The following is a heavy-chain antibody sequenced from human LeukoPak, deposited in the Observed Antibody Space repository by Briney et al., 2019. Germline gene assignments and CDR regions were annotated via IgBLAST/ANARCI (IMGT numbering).Heavy chain of an antibody. J-gene: IGHJ4*02. CDR1: GFTFSSYA. Sequence: GGSLRLSCAASGFTFSSYAMSWVRQAPGKGLEWVSAISGSGGSTYYADSVKGRFTISRDNSKNTLYLQMNSLRAEDTAVYYCAKGQLAYYYDSSGYLIHDWGQGTLVTASS. V-gene: IGHV3-23*01. CDR2: ISGSGGST. D-gene: IGHD3-22*01. CDR3: AKGQLAYYYDSSGYLIHD.